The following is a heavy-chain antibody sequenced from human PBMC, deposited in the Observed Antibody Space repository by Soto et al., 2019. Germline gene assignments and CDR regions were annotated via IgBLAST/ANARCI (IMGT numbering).Heavy chain of an antibody. Sequence: GGSLRLSCAASGFTFSSYSMNWVRQAPGKGLEWVSSISSSSSYIYYADSVKGRFTISRDNAKNSLYLQMNSLRAEDTAVYYCARDNNLGTVNYYMDVWGKGTTVTVSS. V-gene: IGHV3-21*01. CDR3: ARDNNLGTVNYYMDV. CDR2: ISSSSSYI. CDR1: GFTFSSYS. J-gene: IGHJ6*03. D-gene: IGHD3-16*01.